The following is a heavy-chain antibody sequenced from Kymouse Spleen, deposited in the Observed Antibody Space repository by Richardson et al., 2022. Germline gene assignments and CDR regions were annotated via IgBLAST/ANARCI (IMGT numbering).Heavy chain of an antibody. CDR3: ACYYYGSGSFDY. D-gene: IGHD3-10*01. CDR2: IYYSGST. CDR1: GGSISSSSYY. Sequence: QLQLQESGPGLVKPSETLSLTCTVSGGSISSSSYYWGWIRQPPGKGLEWIGSIYYSGSTYYNPSLKSRVTISVDTSKNQFSLKLSSVTAADTAVYYCACYYYGSGSFDYWGQGTLVTVSS. V-gene: IGHV4-39*01. J-gene: IGHJ4*02.